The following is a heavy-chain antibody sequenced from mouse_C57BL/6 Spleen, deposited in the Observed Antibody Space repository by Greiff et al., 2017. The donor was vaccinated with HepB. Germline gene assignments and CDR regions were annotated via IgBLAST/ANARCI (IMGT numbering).Heavy chain of an antibody. Sequence: EVQLQQSGPELVKPGASVKISCKASGYTFTDYYMNWVKQSHGKSLEWIGDVNPNNGGTSYNQKFKGKATFTVEKSSSTAYMELRSLTSEDSAVYYCARTYDGYSFWYFDVWGTGTTVTVSS. J-gene: IGHJ1*03. CDR2: VNPNNGGT. CDR3: ARTYDGYSFWYFDV. V-gene: IGHV1-26*01. D-gene: IGHD2-3*01. CDR1: GYTFTDYY.